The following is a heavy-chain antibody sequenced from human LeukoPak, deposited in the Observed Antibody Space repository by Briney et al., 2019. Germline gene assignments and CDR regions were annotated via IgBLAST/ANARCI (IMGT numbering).Heavy chain of an antibody. J-gene: IGHJ4*02. D-gene: IGHD5-24*01. CDR1: GYTLTELS. CDR3: ARDAGWLQFVSGADY. CDR2: FDPEDGET. V-gene: IGHV1-24*01. Sequence: ASVKVSCKVSGYTLTELSMHWVRQAPGKGLGWMGGFDPEDGETIYAQKFQGRVTMTEDTSTDTAYMELSSLRSEDTAVYYCARDAGWLQFVSGADYWGQGTLVTVSS.